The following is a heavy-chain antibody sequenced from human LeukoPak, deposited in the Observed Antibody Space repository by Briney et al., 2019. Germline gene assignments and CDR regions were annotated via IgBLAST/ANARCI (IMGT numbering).Heavy chain of an antibody. CDR2: IYYSGST. J-gene: IGHJ5*02. CDR3: ARAIVATKTRRGEFDP. Sequence: PSETLSLTCTVSGGSISSSSYYWGWIRQPPGKGLEWIGYIYYSGSTNYNPSLKSRVTISVDASKNQFSLKLSSVTAADTAVYYCARAIVATKTRRGEFDPWGQGTLVTVSS. V-gene: IGHV4-61*05. CDR1: GGSISSSSYY. D-gene: IGHD5-12*01.